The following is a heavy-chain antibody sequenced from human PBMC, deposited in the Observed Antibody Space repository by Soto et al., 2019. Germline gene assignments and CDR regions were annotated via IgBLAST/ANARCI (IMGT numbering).Heavy chain of an antibody. CDR1: GYSFTSYW. Sequence: PGESLKISCKGSGYSFTSYWIGWVRQMPGKGLEWMGIIYPGDSDTRYSPSFQGQVTISADKSISTAYLQWSSLKASDTAMYYCARQGLSSRYYGSGSYFPDAFDIWGQGTMVTVSS. V-gene: IGHV5-51*01. CDR2: IYPGDSDT. J-gene: IGHJ3*02. D-gene: IGHD3-10*01. CDR3: ARQGLSSRYYGSGSYFPDAFDI.